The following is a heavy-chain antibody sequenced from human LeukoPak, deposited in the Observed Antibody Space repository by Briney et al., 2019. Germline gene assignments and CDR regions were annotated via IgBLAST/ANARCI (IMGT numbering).Heavy chain of an antibody. J-gene: IGHJ5*02. CDR1: GFTFSSYS. D-gene: IGHD3-9*01. V-gene: IGHV3-30*03. CDR2: ISYDGSNK. CDR3: ARETFGRYFDWSLTSFFDP. Sequence: GGSLRLSCAASGFTFSSYSMNWVRQAPGKGLEWVAVISYDGSNKYYADSVKGRFTISRDNSKNTLYLQMNSLRAEDTAVYYCARETFGRYFDWSLTSFFDPWGQGTLVTVSS.